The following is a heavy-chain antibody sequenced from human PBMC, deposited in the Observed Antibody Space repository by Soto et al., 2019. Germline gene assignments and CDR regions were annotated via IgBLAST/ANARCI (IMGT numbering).Heavy chain of an antibody. J-gene: IGHJ6*02. CDR1: GFTVSSNY. Sequence: EVQLVESGGGLVQPGGSLRLSCTASGFTVSSNYMSWVRQAPGKGLEWVSVIYSGGTTYYADSVKGRFTISRDNSKNTLYLQMNSLRAEETAGYYCARGGSASVGYYYYVMDVWGQGTTVTVSS. D-gene: IGHD3-16*01. V-gene: IGHV3-66*01. CDR2: IYSGGTT. CDR3: ARGGSASVGYYYYVMDV.